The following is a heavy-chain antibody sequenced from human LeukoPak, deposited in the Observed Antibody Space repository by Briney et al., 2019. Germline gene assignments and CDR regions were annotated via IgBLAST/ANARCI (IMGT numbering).Heavy chain of an antibody. J-gene: IGHJ4*02. Sequence: ASVKVSCKASGYIFTSYYMHWVRQAPGQGLEWMGIINPSGDNTNYAQKFKGRVTMTRDTSTSTVYLELSSLRSEDTAVYYCVSSIAAAPFDSWGRGTLVTVSS. CDR1: GYIFTSYY. CDR2: INPSGDNT. D-gene: IGHD6-13*01. CDR3: VSSIAAAPFDS. V-gene: IGHV1-46*01.